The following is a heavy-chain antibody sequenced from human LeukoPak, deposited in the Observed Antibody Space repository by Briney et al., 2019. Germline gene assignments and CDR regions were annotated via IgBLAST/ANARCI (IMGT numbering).Heavy chain of an antibody. CDR1: GFTFSDYD. CDR2: IGTAGDT. D-gene: IGHD1-1*01. CDR3: ARVAKERVGGVYYFDC. J-gene: IGHJ4*02. Sequence: GGSLRLSCAASGFTFSDYDMHWVRQATGKGLEWVSAIGTAGDTCYTGSVKGRFTISRENAKNSLYLQMNSLRAGDMAVYYCARVAKERVGGVYYFDCWGQGTLVTVSS. V-gene: IGHV3-13*01.